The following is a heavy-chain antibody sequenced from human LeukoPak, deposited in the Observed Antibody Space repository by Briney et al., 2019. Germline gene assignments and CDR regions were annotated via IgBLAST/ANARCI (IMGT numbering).Heavy chain of an antibody. D-gene: IGHD3-22*01. Sequence: ASVKVSCKVSIYTLTELSMHWVRQAPGKGLEWMGGFDPEDGEIIYAQKFQGRLTMTEDTSTDTAYMELSSLTSEGTAVYYCAVLPHSGAYYLVYWGQGTLVTVSS. CDR2: FDPEDGEI. J-gene: IGHJ4*02. V-gene: IGHV1-24*01. CDR1: IYTLTELS. CDR3: AVLPHSGAYYLVY.